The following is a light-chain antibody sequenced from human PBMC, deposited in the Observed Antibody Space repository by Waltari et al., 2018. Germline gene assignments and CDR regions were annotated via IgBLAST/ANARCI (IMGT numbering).Light chain of an antibody. CDR3: QKYDFLPAT. Sequence: IVLTQSPGTLSLSPGQRATLSCRASQGVGKYLAWYQQRPGQAPRLLLYHTSIRATGIPDRFSGSGYGTDFSLTISRLEPEDFAVYFWQKYDFLPATFGQGTTVEIK. CDR2: HTS. CDR1: QGVGKY. V-gene: IGKV3-20*01. J-gene: IGKJ1*01.